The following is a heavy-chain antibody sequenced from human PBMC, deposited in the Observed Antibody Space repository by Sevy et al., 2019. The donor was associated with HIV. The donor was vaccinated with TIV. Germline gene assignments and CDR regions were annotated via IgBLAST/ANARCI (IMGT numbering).Heavy chain of an antibody. V-gene: IGHV4-59*01. CDR1: GGSISSYY. CDR3: ARVELWGRAAAGTQLGYYMDV. J-gene: IGHJ6*03. Sequence: SETLSLTCTVSGGSISSYYWSWIRQPPGKGLEWIGYIYYSGSTNYNRSLKSRVTISVDTSKNQFSLKLSSVTAADTAVYYCARVELWGRAAAGTQLGYYMDVWGKGTTVTVSS. D-gene: IGHD6-13*01. CDR2: IYYSGST.